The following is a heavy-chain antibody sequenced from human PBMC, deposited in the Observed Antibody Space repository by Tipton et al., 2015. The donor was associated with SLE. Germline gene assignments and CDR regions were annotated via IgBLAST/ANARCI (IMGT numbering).Heavy chain of an antibody. CDR1: GFTFSNYY. CDR2: ISSSGTII. D-gene: IGHD3-3*01. V-gene: IGHV3-11*04. J-gene: IGHJ4*02. Sequence: SLRLSCAASGFTFSNYYMSWIRQAPGKGLEWVSYISSSGTIIYYADSVKGRFTVSRDSDSLYLQMTGLRADDTAVYYCARGAPRISDFWGGYPLDYWGQGTLVTVSS. CDR3: ARGAPRISDFWGGYPLDY.